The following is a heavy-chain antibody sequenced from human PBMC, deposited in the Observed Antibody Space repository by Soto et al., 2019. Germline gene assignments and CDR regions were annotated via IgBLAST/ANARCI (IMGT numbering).Heavy chain of an antibody. CDR1: GFSLSTSGVG. V-gene: IGHV2-5*01. Sequence: ESGPTLVNPTQTLTLTCTFSGFSLSTSGVGVGWIRQPPGKALEWLALIYWNDDKRYSPSLKSRLTITKDTSKNQVVLTMTNMDPVYTATYYCAHSGFDLYYYDSSGYYYFDYWGQGTLVTVSS. D-gene: IGHD3-22*01. CDR3: AHSGFDLYYYDSSGYYYFDY. CDR2: IYWNDDK. J-gene: IGHJ4*02.